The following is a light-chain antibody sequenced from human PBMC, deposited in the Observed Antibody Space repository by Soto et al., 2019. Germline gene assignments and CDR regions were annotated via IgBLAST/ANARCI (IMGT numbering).Light chain of an antibody. CDR1: QDISIY. V-gene: IGKV1-33*01. Sequence: DIQMTQSPSSLSASVGDRVTITCQASQDISIYLNWYQQKPGKGPKLLIYDASHLETGGPSRFSGSGSGTDFTLTISSLQPEDVATYYCQQYQKITPTFGQGTRLEIK. J-gene: IGKJ5*01. CDR2: DAS. CDR3: QQYQKITPT.